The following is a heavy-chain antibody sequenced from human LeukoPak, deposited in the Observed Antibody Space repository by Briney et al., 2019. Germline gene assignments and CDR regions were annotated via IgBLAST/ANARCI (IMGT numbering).Heavy chain of an antibody. V-gene: IGHV3-74*01. CDR1: GFTFSSYW. CDR2: INPDGSDT. D-gene: IGHD3-10*01. Sequence: GGSLRLSCAGSGFTFSSYWMHWVRQGPGMGLVWVSRINPDGSDTSYADSVKGRFTISRDNAKNTLYLQMDSLRAEDTAVYYCARDSGSGSYSGYWGQGTLVTVSS. CDR3: ARDSGSGSYSGY. J-gene: IGHJ4*02.